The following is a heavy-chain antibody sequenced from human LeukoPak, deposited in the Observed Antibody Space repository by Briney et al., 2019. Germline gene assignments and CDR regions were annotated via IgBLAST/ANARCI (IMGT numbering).Heavy chain of an antibody. Sequence: PGGSLRLSCAASGFTFSSYAMSWVRQAPGKGLEWVSAMSGTGGNTNYADSVKGRFTISRDNSKNTLYLQMNSLRAEDTAIYYCAKPGWRGVEVPAAAFDYWGQGTLVTVSS. CDR2: MSGTGGNT. J-gene: IGHJ4*02. D-gene: IGHD2-2*01. V-gene: IGHV3-23*01. CDR3: AKPGWRGVEVPAAAFDY. CDR1: GFTFSSYA.